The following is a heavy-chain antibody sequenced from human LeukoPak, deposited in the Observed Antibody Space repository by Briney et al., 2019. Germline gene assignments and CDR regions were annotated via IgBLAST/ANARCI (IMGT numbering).Heavy chain of an antibody. V-gene: IGHV3-7*05. CDR1: GFTFSTYW. CDR3: ASQFWWAAVAGTTLDY. D-gene: IGHD6-19*01. J-gene: IGHJ4*02. CDR2: IKEDGSET. Sequence: GGSLRLSCIASGFTFSTYWMSWVRQAPGGGLEWVANIKEDGSETYYVDSVKGRFTISRDNAKILLYLQMNSLRAEDTAVYYCASQFWWAAVAGTTLDYWGQGTLVTVSS.